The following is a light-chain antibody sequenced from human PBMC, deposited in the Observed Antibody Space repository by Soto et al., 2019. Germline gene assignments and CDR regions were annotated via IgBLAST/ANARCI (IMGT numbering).Light chain of an antibody. V-gene: IGKV1-27*01. CDR1: QGINNY. CDR2: AAS. J-gene: IGKJ1*01. Sequence: DIRMTPSPSSLSASVLASVTITFRASQGINNYLAWYQQKPGKVPVLLIYAASSLQSGVPSRFSGSGSGTEFTLTISSLQSEDFAVYYCQKYNNWPKKFGQGTKVDIK. CDR3: QKYNNWPKK.